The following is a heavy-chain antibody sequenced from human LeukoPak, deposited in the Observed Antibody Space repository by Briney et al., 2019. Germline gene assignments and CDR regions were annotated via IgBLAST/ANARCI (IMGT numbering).Heavy chain of an antibody. D-gene: IGHD6-13*01. V-gene: IGHV1-2*02. J-gene: IGHJ4*02. CDR2: INPNSSDT. CDR1: GYTFTGYY. CDR3: ARASISAAGPGLIDY. Sequence: ASVKVSCKASGYTFTGYYIHWVRQAPGQGLEWVGWINPNSSDTKYTQNFQGRVTMTRDTSISTAYMELSRLRSDDTAVYYCARASISAAGPGLIDYWGQGTLVTVSS.